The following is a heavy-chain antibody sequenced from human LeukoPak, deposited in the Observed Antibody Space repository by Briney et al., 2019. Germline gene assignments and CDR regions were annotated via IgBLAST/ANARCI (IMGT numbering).Heavy chain of an antibody. J-gene: IGHJ6*02. CDR3: ARGYYYDSCMDV. V-gene: IGHV3-21*01. CDR2: ISSSGSYI. D-gene: IGHD3-22*01. Sequence: GGSLRLSCAASGFTFSSYNMNWVRQAPGKGLEWVSYISSSGSYIYYADSVKGRFTISRDNTKKSLYLQMNSLRAEDTAVYYCARGYYYDSCMDVWGQGTTVTVSS. CDR1: GFTFSSYN.